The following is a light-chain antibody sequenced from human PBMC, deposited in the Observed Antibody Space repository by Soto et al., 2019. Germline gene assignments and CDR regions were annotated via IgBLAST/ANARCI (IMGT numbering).Light chain of an antibody. CDR1: QYISTY. CDR3: QQSFTIPQT. Sequence: DIQMTQSPSALSASVGDRVSITCRASQYISTYLNWYQLKPGKAPKLLMSSASMLQSGVPSTLSGRGSGTEFALTISRLQPGDFATYYCQQSFTIPQTFGQGTRVEIK. V-gene: IGKV1-39*01. J-gene: IGKJ1*01. CDR2: SAS.